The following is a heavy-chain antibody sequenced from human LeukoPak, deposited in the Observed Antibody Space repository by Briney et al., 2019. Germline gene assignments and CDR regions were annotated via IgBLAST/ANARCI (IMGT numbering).Heavy chain of an antibody. Sequence: ASVKVSCKASGYTFTSYGISWVRQAPGQGLEWMGWISAYNGNTNYAQKLQGRVTMTTDTSTSTAYTELRSLRSDDTAVYYCAREGYSSSWYEGGYYFDYWGQGTLVTVSS. CDR1: GYTFTSYG. CDR3: AREGYSSSWYEGGYYFDY. D-gene: IGHD6-13*01. CDR2: ISAYNGNT. J-gene: IGHJ4*02. V-gene: IGHV1-18*01.